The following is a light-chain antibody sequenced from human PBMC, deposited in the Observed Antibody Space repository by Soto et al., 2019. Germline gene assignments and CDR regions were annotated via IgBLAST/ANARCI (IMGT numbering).Light chain of an antibody. V-gene: IGKV1-39*01. J-gene: IGKJ4*01. CDR2: GAS. CDR3: QQGHGGLT. CDR1: QNIRNY. Sequence: DIQMTQSPSSLSASIGDRVTITCRASQNIRNYLNWYQQKSGKAPELLIYGASSLQSGVPSRFSGSGSGTDFTLIISILEYEDFATYYCQQGHGGLTFGGGTKVDI.